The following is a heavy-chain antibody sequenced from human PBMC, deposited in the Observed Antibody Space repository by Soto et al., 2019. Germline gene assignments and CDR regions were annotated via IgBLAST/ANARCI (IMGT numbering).Heavy chain of an antibody. Sequence: QVQLVQSGPELRKPGTSVTVSCKTSGYPFTSYYVNWVRQAPGQGLEWMGVINLTDGGTTFAQKFHGRLAMARPTSTSTLYMGLTSLRSEDTAVYYCATGGSDGSDCDTWGQGTLVAVSS. D-gene: IGHD1-26*01. CDR3: ATGGSDGSDCDT. J-gene: IGHJ5*02. CDR2: INLTDGGT. V-gene: IGHV1-46*01. CDR1: GYPFTSYY.